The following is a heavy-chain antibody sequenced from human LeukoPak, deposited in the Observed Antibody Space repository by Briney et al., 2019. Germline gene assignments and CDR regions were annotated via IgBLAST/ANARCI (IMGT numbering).Heavy chain of an antibody. Sequence: SETLSLTCTVSGGSISSGDYYWSWIRQPPGKGLEWIGYIYYSGSTYYNPSLKSRVTISLDRSKHQFSLNLTSVTAADTAAYYCARNRREGFPDYWGQGTLVTVSS. J-gene: IGHJ4*02. CDR3: ARNRREGFPDY. D-gene: IGHD1-26*01. CDR1: GGSISSGDYY. V-gene: IGHV4-30-4*01. CDR2: IYYSGST.